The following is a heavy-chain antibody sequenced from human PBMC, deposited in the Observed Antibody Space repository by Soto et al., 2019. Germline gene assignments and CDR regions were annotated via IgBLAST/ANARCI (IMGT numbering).Heavy chain of an antibody. Sequence: ASVKVSCKASGYTFTSYGISWVRQAPGQGLEWMGWISAYNGNTNYAQKLQGRVTMTTDTSTSTAYMELRSLRSDDTAVYYCARENYNVYGHYEGIDYWCQGTLVSVSS. CDR2: ISAYNGNT. CDR3: ARENYNVYGHYEGIDY. CDR1: GYTFTSYG. D-gene: IGHD4-17*01. J-gene: IGHJ4*02. V-gene: IGHV1-18*04.